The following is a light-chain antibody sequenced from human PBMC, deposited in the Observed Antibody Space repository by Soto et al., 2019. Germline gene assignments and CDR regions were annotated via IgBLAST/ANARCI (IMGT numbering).Light chain of an antibody. J-gene: IGKJ3*01. V-gene: IGKV3-15*01. CDR2: DAS. CDR3: QLYNNWLFT. Sequence: EIVMTQSPATLSVSPGERATLSCRASQSVSSNLAWYQQKPGQAPRLLIYDASTRATGIPARFSGSGSGTECTLTISSLQSEDFAVYYCQLYNNWLFTFGPGTKVDIK. CDR1: QSVSSN.